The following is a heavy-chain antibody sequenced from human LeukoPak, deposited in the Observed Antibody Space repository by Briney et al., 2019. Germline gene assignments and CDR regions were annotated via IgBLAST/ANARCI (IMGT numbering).Heavy chain of an antibody. CDR2: ISYDGSNK. CDR1: GFTFSSYA. CDR3: ARGGIAAPYYFDY. D-gene: IGHD6-13*01. Sequence: GGSLRLSCAASGFTFSSYAMHWVRQAPGKGLEWVAVISYDGSNKYYADSVKGRFTISRDNSKNTLYLQMNSLRAEDTAVYYCARGGIAAPYYFDYWGQGTLVTVSS. J-gene: IGHJ4*02. V-gene: IGHV3-30-3*01.